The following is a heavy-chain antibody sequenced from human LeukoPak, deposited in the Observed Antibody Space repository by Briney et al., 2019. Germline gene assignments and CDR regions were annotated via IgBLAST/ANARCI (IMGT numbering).Heavy chain of an antibody. CDR2: IYHSGST. CDR3: ARDRYYDSSGERVNCFDP. Sequence: SETLSLTCTVSGYSISSAYYWGWIRQPPGKGLEWIGSIYHSGSTYYNPSLKSRVTISVDTSKNQFSLKLSSVTAADTAVYYCARDRYYDSSGERVNCFDPWGQGTLVTVSS. J-gene: IGHJ5*02. CDR1: GYSISSAYY. D-gene: IGHD3-22*01. V-gene: IGHV4-38-2*02.